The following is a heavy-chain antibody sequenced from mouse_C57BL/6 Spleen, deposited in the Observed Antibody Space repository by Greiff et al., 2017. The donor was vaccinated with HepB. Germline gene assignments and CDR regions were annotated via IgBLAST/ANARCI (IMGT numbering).Heavy chain of an antibody. J-gene: IGHJ2*01. V-gene: IGHV1-52*01. CDR3: AREGGYDGYFDY. Sequence: QVQLQQPGAELVRPGSSVKLSCKASGYTFTSYWMPWVKQRPIQGLEWIGNIDPSDSETHYNQKFKDKATLTVDKSSSTAYMQLSSLTSEDSAVYYCAREGGYDGYFDYWGQGTTLTVSS. CDR1: GYTFTSYW. D-gene: IGHD2-3*01. CDR2: IDPSDSET.